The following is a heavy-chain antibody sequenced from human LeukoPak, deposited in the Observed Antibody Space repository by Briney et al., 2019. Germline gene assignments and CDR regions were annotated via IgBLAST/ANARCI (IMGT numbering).Heavy chain of an antibody. CDR3: ARDVPKVVVAATRPY. CDR2: IYSGGST. Sequence: PGGSLRLSCAASGFTVSSNYMSWVRQAPGKGLEWVSVIYSGGSTYYAGSVKGRSTISRDNSKNTLYLQMNSLRAEDTAVYYCARDVPKVVVAATRPYWGQGTLVTVSS. D-gene: IGHD2-15*01. CDR1: GFTVSSNY. V-gene: IGHV3-53*01. J-gene: IGHJ4*02.